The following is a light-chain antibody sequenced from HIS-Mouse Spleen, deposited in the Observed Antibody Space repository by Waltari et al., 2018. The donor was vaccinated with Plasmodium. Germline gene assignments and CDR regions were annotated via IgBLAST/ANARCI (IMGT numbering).Light chain of an antibody. J-gene: IGKJ2*01. CDR1: QSVSSN. V-gene: IGKV3-15*01. Sequence: EIVMTQSPATLSVSPGERATLSCRASQSVSSNFAWYQQKPGQAPRLLIYGASTRATGIPARFSGSGSGTEFTLIISSMQSEDFAVYYCQQYNNWPPHTFGQGTKLEIK. CDR2: GAS. CDR3: QQYNNWPPHT.